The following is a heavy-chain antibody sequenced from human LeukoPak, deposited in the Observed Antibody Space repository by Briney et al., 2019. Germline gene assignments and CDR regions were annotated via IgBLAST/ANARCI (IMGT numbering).Heavy chain of an antibody. Sequence: SETLSLTCTVSGGSISSYYWSWIRQPAGKGLEWIGRIYTSGSTNYNPSLKSRVTMSVDTSKNQFSLKLSSVTAADTAVHYCARGRSGYSYGQIYYFDYWGQGTLVTVSS. CDR3: ARGRSGYSYGQIYYFDY. CDR1: GGSISSYY. CDR2: IYTSGST. V-gene: IGHV4-4*07. J-gene: IGHJ4*02. D-gene: IGHD5-18*01.